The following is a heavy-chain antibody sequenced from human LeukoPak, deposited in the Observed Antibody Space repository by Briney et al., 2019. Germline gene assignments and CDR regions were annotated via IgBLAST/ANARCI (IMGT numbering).Heavy chain of an antibody. V-gene: IGHV1-2*02. CDR1: GYTFTGYY. CDR2: INPNSGGT. Sequence: ASVKVSCKASGYTFTGYYMHWVRQAPGQGLEWMGWINPNSGGTNYAQKFQGRVTMTRDTSISTAYMELSRLRSDGTAVYYCARPTECSSTSCQNWFDPWGQGTLVTVSS. D-gene: IGHD2-2*01. CDR3: ARPTECSSTSCQNWFDP. J-gene: IGHJ5*02.